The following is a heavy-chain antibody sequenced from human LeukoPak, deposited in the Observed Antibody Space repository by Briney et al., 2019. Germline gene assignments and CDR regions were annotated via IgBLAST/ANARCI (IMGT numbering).Heavy chain of an antibody. D-gene: IGHD5-24*01. V-gene: IGHV1-8*01. CDR2: MNPNSGNT. Sequence: GASMKVSCKASGYTFTRYDINWVRQATGQGLEWMGWMNPNSGNTGYAQKFQGRVTMTRNTSISTAYMELSSLRSEDTAVYYCARGPVLRDGYNFDYWGQGTLVTVSS. CDR3: ARGPVLRDGYNFDY. J-gene: IGHJ4*02. CDR1: GYTFTRYD.